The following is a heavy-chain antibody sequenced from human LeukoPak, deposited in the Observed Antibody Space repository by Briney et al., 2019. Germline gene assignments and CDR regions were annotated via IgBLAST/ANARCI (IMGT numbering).Heavy chain of an antibody. D-gene: IGHD2-2*01. Sequence: SVKVSCKASGGTFSSYAISWVRQAPGQGLEWMGGIIPIFGTANHAQKFQGRVTITADESTSTAYMELSSLRSEDTAVYYCARGPTECSSTSCYEKSGGYYYYYGMDVWGKGTTVTVSS. V-gene: IGHV1-69*01. CDR2: IIPIFGTA. CDR1: GGTFSSYA. J-gene: IGHJ6*04. CDR3: ARGPTECSSTSCYEKSGGYYYYYGMDV.